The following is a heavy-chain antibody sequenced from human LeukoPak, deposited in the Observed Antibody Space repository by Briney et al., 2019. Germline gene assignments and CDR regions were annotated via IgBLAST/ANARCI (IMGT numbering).Heavy chain of an antibody. CDR1: GYTFTSYD. CDR2: MNPNSGNT. V-gene: IGHV1-8*01. Sequence: ASVKVSCKASGYTFTSYDINWVRQATGQGLEWMGWMNPNSGNTGYAQKFQDRVTMTRNTSISTAYMELSSLRSEDTAVYYCARGPPTFMFTTNPSDYWGRGTLVTVSS. J-gene: IGHJ4*02. D-gene: IGHD1-1*01. CDR3: ARGPPTFMFTTNPSDY.